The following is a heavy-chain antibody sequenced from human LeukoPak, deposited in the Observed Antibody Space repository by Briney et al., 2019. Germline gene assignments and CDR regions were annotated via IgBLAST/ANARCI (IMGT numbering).Heavy chain of an antibody. CDR1: GGSISSYY. Sequence: SQTLSLTCTVSGGSISSYYWSWIRQPPGKGLEWIGYIYYSGSTNYTPSVKSRVTISVDTSKNQFSLKLSSVTAADTAVYYCARAEMATIEDAFDIWGQGTMVTVSS. J-gene: IGHJ3*02. CDR2: IYYSGST. D-gene: IGHD5-24*01. CDR3: ARAEMATIEDAFDI. V-gene: IGHV4-59*01.